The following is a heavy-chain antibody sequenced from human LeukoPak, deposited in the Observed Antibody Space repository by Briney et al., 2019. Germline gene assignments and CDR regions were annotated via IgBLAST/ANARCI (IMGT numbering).Heavy chain of an antibody. CDR1: GFTFSSYS. V-gene: IGHV3-21*01. CDR3: ARDSSGDPEDYYYYGMDV. Sequence: GGSLRLSCAASGFTFSSYSMNWVRQAPGKGLEWVSSISSSSSYIYYADSVKGRFTISRDNAKNSPYLQMNSLRAEDTAVYYCARDSSGDPEDYYYYGMDVWGQGTTVTVSS. J-gene: IGHJ6*02. D-gene: IGHD6-25*01. CDR2: ISSSSSYI.